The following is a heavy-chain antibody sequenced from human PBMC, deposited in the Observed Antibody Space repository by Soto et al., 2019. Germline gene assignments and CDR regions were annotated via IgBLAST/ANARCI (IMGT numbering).Heavy chain of an antibody. CDR1: GFIFSRYS. J-gene: IGHJ4*02. CDR3: ARDITWAHYYILTGYYRDDENDY. V-gene: IGHV3-21*01. CDR2: IGTSGSYI. Sequence: PGGSLRLSCAVSGFIFSRYSMNWVRQAPGKGLEWVSSIGTSGSYIYYADSVKGRFTISRDNAKNSLYLQMNSLRAEDTAVYYCARDITWAHYYILTGYYRDDENDYWAQGTLVTGSS. D-gene: IGHD3-9*01.